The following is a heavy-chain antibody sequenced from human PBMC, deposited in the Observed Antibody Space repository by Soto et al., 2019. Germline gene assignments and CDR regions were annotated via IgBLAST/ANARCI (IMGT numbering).Heavy chain of an antibody. Sequence: SETLSLTCTVSGGSISHYYWSWIRQSPGKGLEWIGYAYYSGSTDYNPSLKSRVTMSVDTSKNQVSLKLNSVTTADTAVYYCARDRSTYGGGGTGEVKENWFDPWGPGTLVTSPQ. CDR1: GGSISHYY. CDR2: AYYSGST. V-gene: IGHV4-59*01. CDR3: ARDRSTYGGGGTGEVKENWFDP. J-gene: IGHJ5*02. D-gene: IGHD2-8*01.